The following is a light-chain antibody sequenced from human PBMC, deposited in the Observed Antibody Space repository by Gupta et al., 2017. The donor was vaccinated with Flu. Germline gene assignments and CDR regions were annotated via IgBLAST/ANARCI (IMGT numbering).Light chain of an antibody. CDR2: GAI. CDR1: RWIGSS. J-gene: IGKJ1*01. V-gene: IGKV1-39*01. CDR3: QRSNSTPWT. Sequence: DIQMTQSSSSLSASVGDTVSITCRASRWIGSSVNWFQQKTGKSPILLIYGAITLQSGLPLSFSGSLAETDSTLTITRLHHEDFATYCCQRSNSTPWTFGQGTGVEVK.